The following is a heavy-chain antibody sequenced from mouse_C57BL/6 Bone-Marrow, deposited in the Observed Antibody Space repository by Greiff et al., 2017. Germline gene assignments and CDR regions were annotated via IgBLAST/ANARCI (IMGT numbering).Heavy chain of an antibody. D-gene: IGHD2-4*01. Sequence: ESGPGLVKPSQSLSLTCSVTGYSITSGYYWNWIRKFPGNKLEWMGYISYDGSNNYNPSLKNRISITRDTSKNQFFLKLNSVTTEDTATYYCAREGIYYDYDGEFAYWGQGTLVTVSA. V-gene: IGHV3-6*01. J-gene: IGHJ3*01. CDR1: GYSITSGYY. CDR2: ISYDGSN. CDR3: AREGIYYDYDGEFAY.